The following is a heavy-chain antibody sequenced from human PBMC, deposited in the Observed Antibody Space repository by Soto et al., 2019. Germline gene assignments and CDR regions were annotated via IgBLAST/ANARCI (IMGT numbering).Heavy chain of an antibody. Sequence: PGGSXRLSCAASGFTFSSYAMSWVRQAPGKGLEWVSAISGSGGSTYYADSVKGRFTISRDNSKNTLYLQMNSLRAEDTAVYYCAKRVGRRANCSGGSCYSSAYYFDYWGQGTLVTVSS. V-gene: IGHV3-23*01. CDR1: GFTFSSYA. J-gene: IGHJ4*02. CDR2: ISGSGGST. D-gene: IGHD2-15*01. CDR3: AKRVGRRANCSGGSCYSSAYYFDY.